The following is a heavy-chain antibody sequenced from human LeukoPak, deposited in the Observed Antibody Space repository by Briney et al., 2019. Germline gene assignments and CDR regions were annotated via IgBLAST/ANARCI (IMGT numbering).Heavy chain of an antibody. D-gene: IGHD5-24*01. J-gene: IGHJ4*02. CDR2: IIPIFGTA. CDR3: ARSAGEMATTPGY. V-gene: IGHV1-69*13. Sequence: GASVKVSCKASGGTFSSYAISWVRQAPGQGLEWMGGIIPIFGTANYAQKFQGRVTITADESTSTAYMELSSLRSEDTAVYYCARSAGEMATTPGYWGQGTLVTVSS. CDR1: GGTFSSYA.